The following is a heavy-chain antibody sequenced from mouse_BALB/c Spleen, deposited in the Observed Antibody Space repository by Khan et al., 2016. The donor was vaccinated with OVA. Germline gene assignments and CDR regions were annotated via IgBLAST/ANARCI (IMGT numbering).Heavy chain of an antibody. Sequence: QVQLQQPGAELVNPGASVNLSCKASGYTLTSYWMHWVKQRPGQGLEWIGEINPSNGSTNYNEKFKSKATLTVDKSSSPAYMQLSSPTSEHSAVYDCARLLITFDYWGQGTTLTVSS. J-gene: IGHJ2*01. V-gene: IGHV1S81*02. CDR1: GYTLTSYW. CDR2: INPSNGST. D-gene: IGHD2-1*01. CDR3: ARLLITFDY.